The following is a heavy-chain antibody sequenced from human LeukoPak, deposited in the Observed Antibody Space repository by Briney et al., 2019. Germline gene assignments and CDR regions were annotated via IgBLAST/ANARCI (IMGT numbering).Heavy chain of an antibody. CDR1: GGSFSGYY. CDR3: ARDRGRRDGYTLFDY. J-gene: IGHJ4*02. Sequence: PSETLSLTCAVYGGSFSGYYWSWIRQPPGKGLEWIGEINHSGSTNYNPSLKSRVTISVDTSKNQFSLKLSSVTAADTAVYYCARDRGRRDGYTLFDYWGQGTLVTVSS. CDR2: INHSGST. D-gene: IGHD5-24*01. V-gene: IGHV4-34*01.